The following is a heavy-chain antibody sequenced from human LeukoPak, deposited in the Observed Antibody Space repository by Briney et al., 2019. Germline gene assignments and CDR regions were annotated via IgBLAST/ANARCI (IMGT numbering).Heavy chain of an antibody. CDR2: IYYSGST. Sequence: SETLSLTCTVSGGSISSSSYYWGWIRQPPGKGLEWLGSIYYSGSTYYNPSLKSRVTISVDTSKNQFSLKLSSVTAADTAVYYCASYSSGWFFDYWGQGTLVTVSS. V-gene: IGHV4-39*07. J-gene: IGHJ4*02. CDR3: ASYSSGWFFDY. D-gene: IGHD6-19*01. CDR1: GGSISSSSYY.